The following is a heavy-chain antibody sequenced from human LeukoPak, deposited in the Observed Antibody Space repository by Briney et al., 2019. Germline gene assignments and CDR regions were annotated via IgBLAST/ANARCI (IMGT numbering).Heavy chain of an antibody. Sequence: PSETLSLTCTVSGGSISSGSYYWSWIRQPAGKGLEWIGRIYTSGSTNYNPSLKSRVTISVDTSKNQFSLKLSSVTAADTAVYYCARHGPGASLSGYYRIQNWFDPWGQGTLVIVSS. CDR1: GGSISSGSYY. V-gene: IGHV4-61*02. CDR3: ARHGPGASLSGYYRIQNWFDP. D-gene: IGHD3-3*01. J-gene: IGHJ5*02. CDR2: IYTSGST.